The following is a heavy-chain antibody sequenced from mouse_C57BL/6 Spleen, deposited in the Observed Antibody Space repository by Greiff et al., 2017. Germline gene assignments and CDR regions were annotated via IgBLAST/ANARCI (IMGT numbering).Heavy chain of an antibody. D-gene: IGHD3-3*01. CDR2: INPNNGGT. V-gene: IGHV1-26*01. CDR3: ARRDVGYFDV. CDR1: GYTFTDYY. J-gene: IGHJ1*03. Sequence: EVQLQQSGPELVKPGASVKISCKASGYTFTDYYMNWVKQSHGKSLEWIGDINPNNGGTSYNQKFKGKATLTVDKSSSTAYMELRSLTSEDSAVYYCARRDVGYFDVWGTGTTGTVSS.